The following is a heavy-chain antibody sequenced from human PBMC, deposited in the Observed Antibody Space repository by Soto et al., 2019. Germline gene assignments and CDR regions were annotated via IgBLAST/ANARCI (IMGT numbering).Heavy chain of an antibody. CDR2: MYSGGAT. CDR3: ARDGTYNWV. J-gene: IGHJ4*02. D-gene: IGHD1-1*01. V-gene: IGHV3-66*01. CDR1: GFTVSHKY. Sequence: EVQLVESGGGLVQPGWSLRLSCEASGFTVSHKYMRWVRQAPGTGLEWVSLMYSGGATYYADSVKGRFTISRDNSKNTLYLQMNSRRAEDTAVYYCARDGTYNWVGGQGILVTVSS.